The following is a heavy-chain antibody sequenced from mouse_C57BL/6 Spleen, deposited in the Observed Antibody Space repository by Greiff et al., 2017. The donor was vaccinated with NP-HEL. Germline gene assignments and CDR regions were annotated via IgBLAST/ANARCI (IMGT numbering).Heavy chain of an antibody. V-gene: IGHV1-66*01. CDR2: IYPGSGNT. CDR1: GYSFTSYY. Sequence: VKLQQSGPELVKPGASVKISCKASGYSFTSYYIHWVKQRPGQGLEWIGWIYPGSGNTKYNEKFKGKATLTADTSSSTAYMQLSSLTSEDSAVYYCARSSITTAVAKVYWGQGTTLTVSS. CDR3: ARSSITTAVAKVY. D-gene: IGHD1-1*01. J-gene: IGHJ2*01.